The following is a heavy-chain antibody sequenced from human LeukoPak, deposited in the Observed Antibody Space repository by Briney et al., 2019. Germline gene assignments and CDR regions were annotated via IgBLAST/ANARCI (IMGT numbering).Heavy chain of an antibody. CDR1: GFIFSDHY. V-gene: IGHV3-72*01. CDR2: IRNKVYSYST. D-gene: IGHD2-15*01. Sequence: PGGSLRLSCVASGFIFSDHYMDWVRQAPGKGLEHVARIRNKVYSYSTEHAASVKGRFTISRDDSKNSLYLQMNSLEIEDTAVYYCVRTSLQGNGWSDFDSWGQGTLVTVSS. J-gene: IGHJ4*02. CDR3: VRTSLQGNGWSDFDS.